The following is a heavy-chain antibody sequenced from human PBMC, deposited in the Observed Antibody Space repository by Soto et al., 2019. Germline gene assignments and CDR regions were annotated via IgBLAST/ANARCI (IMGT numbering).Heavy chain of an antibody. CDR1: GGSISSGGYT. CDR3: ARAAGADSGPEY. D-gene: IGHD1-26*01. V-gene: IGHV4-31*03. CDR2: LYYSGST. J-gene: IGHJ4*02. Sequence: QVQLQESGPGLVKPSQTLSLSCTVSGGSISSGGYTWSWIRQHPGKGLEWVGNLYYSGSTYHNPSLTSRVTISVDTSKNQCSLNVYSAPAADTAIYYCARAAGADSGPEYWGQRTLVTVSS.